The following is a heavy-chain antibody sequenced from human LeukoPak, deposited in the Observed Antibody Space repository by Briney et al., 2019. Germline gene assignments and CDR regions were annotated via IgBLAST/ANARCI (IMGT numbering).Heavy chain of an antibody. Sequence: GGSLRLSCAASGFTFSSYSMNWVRQAPGNGLEWVSYISSSSSTIYYADSVKGRFTISRDNAKNSLYLQMNSLRDEDTAVYYCARDYPYLIDRYNWNYVNWFDPWGQGTLVTVSS. D-gene: IGHD1-7*01. J-gene: IGHJ5*02. V-gene: IGHV3-48*02. CDR3: ARDYPYLIDRYNWNYVNWFDP. CDR1: GFTFSSYS. CDR2: ISSSSSTI.